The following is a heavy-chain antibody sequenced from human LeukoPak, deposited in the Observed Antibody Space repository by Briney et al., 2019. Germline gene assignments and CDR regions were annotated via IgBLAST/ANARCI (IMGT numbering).Heavy chain of an antibody. CDR2: IQYDGGND. CDR1: GFSFSSSG. J-gene: IGHJ4*02. CDR3: VKGGDGSIPFDY. D-gene: IGHD5-24*01. Sequence: PGGSLRLSCAASGFSFSSSGMHWVRQAPGKGLEWVAFIQYDGGNDYYADSVKGRFTISRDNSKNTVFLQMNSLRGDDTAVYYCVKGGDGSIPFDYWGQGTLVTVSS. V-gene: IGHV3-30*02.